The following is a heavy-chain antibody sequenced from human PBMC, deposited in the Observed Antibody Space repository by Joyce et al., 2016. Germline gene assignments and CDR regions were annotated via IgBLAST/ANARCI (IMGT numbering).Heavy chain of an antibody. J-gene: IGHJ4*02. D-gene: IGHD4-23*01. CDR2: IKRNNGGA. CDR3: ARNGGGLDY. CDR1: GYTFSGYD. Sequence: QVQLVQSGAEVKKPGASVKVSCKASGYTFSGYDTYWVRQAPGQGLEWIGWIKRNNGGAKYALKFQGRVTVTRDTSISTDYLEVNSLTYDDTAVYYCARNGGGLDYWGQGTLVTVSS. V-gene: IGHV1-2*02.